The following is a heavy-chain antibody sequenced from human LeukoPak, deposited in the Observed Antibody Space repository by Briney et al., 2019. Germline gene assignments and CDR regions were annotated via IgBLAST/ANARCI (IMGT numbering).Heavy chain of an antibody. J-gene: IGHJ5*02. CDR1: GFTISSTY. D-gene: IGHD2-21*02. CDR2: IYSGGST. V-gene: IGHV3-66*01. CDR3: ARGYCGGDCYRTNWFDP. Sequence: GGSLRLSCAASGFTISSTYMNWVRQAPGKGLEWVSVIYSGGSTYYADSVKGRFTISRDNSKNTLYLQMNSLRAEDTAVYYCARGYCGGDCYRTNWFDPWGQGTLVTVSS.